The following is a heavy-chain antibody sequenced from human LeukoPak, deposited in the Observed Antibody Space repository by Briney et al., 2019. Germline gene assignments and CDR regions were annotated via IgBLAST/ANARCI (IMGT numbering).Heavy chain of an antibody. CDR1: GFTFSTSA. J-gene: IGHJ4*02. Sequence: PGGSLRLSCAGSGFTFSTSAMNWVRQVPGKGLEWVSSIDYDGSHIYYSASVKGRFSISRDNARDSVYLQMDSLRAEDTAVYYCARDPERYLRTGHYDYWGQGTLVIGSS. D-gene: IGHD3-10*02. CDR2: IDYDGSHI. CDR3: ARDPERYLRTGHYDY. V-gene: IGHV3-21*01.